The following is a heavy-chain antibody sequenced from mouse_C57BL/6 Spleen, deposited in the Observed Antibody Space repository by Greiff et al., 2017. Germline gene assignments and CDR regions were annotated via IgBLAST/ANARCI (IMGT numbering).Heavy chain of an antibody. J-gene: IGHJ4*01. CDR1: GYTFTSYW. CDR2: INPSNGGT. CDR3: ARSNYYGSSRYYYAMDY. Sequence: QVQLQQPGTELVKPGASVKLSCKASGYTFTSYWMHWVKQRPGQGLEWIGNINPSNGGTNYNEKFKSKATLTVDKSSSTAYMQLSSLTSEDSAVYYCARSNYYGSSRYYYAMDYWGQGTSVTGSS. D-gene: IGHD1-1*01. V-gene: IGHV1-53*01.